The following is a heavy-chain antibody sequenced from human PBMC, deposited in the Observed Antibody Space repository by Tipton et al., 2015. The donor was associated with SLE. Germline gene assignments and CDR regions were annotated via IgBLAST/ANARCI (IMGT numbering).Heavy chain of an antibody. Sequence: QSGAEVKKPGASVKVSCTASGYTFTGYFIHWVRQAPGQGLEWMGWIDPSSGGTNFAQKFQGRVTLTRDTSIITAYMELNSLRSDDTAMYYCARQKEDWSLDYWGQGTLVTVSS. V-gene: IGHV1-2*02. CDR3: ARQKEDWSLDY. J-gene: IGHJ4*02. D-gene: IGHD3/OR15-3a*01. CDR2: IDPSSGGT. CDR1: GYTFTGYF.